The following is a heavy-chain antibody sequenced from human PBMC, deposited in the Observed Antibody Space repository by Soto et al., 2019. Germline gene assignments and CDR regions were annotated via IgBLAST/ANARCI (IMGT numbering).Heavy chain of an antibody. Sequence: GGSLRLSCAASGFTFSSYSMSWVRQAPGKGLEWVSAISGSGGSTYYADSVKGRFTISRDNSKNTLYLQMNSLRAEDTAVYYCAKDRTNYYDSSGYLSPYYYYGMDVWGQGTTVTVSS. CDR3: AKDRTNYYDSSGYLSPYYYYGMDV. D-gene: IGHD3-22*01. V-gene: IGHV3-23*01. CDR2: ISGSGGST. J-gene: IGHJ6*02. CDR1: GFTFSSYS.